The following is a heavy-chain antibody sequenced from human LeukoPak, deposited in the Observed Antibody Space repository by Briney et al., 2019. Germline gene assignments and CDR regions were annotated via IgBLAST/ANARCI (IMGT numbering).Heavy chain of an antibody. J-gene: IGHJ3*02. CDR1: GSSMSSHY. V-gene: IGHV4-59*08. D-gene: IGHD3-10*01. CDR3: ARHLVRGVIFAFDI. Sequence: PSETLSLTCTVSGSSMSSHYWSWIRQPPGKGLEWIGYIYYSGTTNYSPSLKSRVTISVDTSKNQFSLKLSSVTAADTAVYYCARHLVRGVIFAFDIWGQGTMVTVSS. CDR2: IYYSGTT.